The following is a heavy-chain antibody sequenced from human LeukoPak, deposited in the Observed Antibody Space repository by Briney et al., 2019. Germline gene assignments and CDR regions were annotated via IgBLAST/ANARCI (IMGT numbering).Heavy chain of an antibody. V-gene: IGHV4-59*11. CDR3: ARGGAGLRWSTKSFDY. Sequence: SETLSLTCTVSGGSISSHYWSWIRQPPGKGLEGIGYIYYSGSTNYNPSLKSRVTISVDTSKNQFSLKLSSVNAADTAVYYCARGGAGLRWSTKSFDYGGEGTLVTVSA. D-gene: IGHD4-23*01. CDR1: GGSISSHY. CDR2: IYYSGST. J-gene: IGHJ4*02.